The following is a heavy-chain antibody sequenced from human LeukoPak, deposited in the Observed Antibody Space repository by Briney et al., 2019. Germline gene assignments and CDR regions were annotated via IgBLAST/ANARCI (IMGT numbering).Heavy chain of an antibody. Sequence: GGSLRLSCAASGFTFSSYEMNWVRQAPGKGLEWASYISSSGSTIYYADSVKGRFTISRDNAKNSLYLQMNSLRAEDTAVYYCARKIAVAGKHYFDYWGQGTLVTVSS. CDR1: GFTFSSYE. J-gene: IGHJ4*02. V-gene: IGHV3-48*03. CDR2: ISSSGSTI. CDR3: ARKIAVAGKHYFDY. D-gene: IGHD6-19*01.